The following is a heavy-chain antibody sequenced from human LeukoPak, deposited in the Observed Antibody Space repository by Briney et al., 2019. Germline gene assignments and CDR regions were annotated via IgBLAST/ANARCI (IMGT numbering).Heavy chain of an antibody. Sequence: GGSLRLSCAASGFTFSSYSMNWVRQAPGKGLEWVSYISSSSSTIYYADSVKGRFTISRDNAKNSLYLQMNSLRAEDTAVYYCARDRAAGAYPWYFDYWGQGTLVTVSS. CDR2: ISSSSSTI. CDR3: ARDRAAGAYPWYFDY. CDR1: GFTFSSYS. J-gene: IGHJ4*02. V-gene: IGHV3-48*01. D-gene: IGHD3-16*01.